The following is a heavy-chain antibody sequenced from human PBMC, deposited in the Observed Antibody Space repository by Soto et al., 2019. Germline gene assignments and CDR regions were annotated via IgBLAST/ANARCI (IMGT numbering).Heavy chain of an antibody. Sequence: SETLSLTCTVSGGSISSGGYYWSWIRQHPGKGLEWIGYIYYSGSTYYNPSLKSRVTISVDTSKNQFSLKLSSVTAADTAVYYCARGLAALYYFDYWGQGTLVTVSS. J-gene: IGHJ4*02. CDR1: GGSISSGGYY. D-gene: IGHD6-6*01. CDR2: IYYSGST. V-gene: IGHV4-31*03. CDR3: ARGLAALYYFDY.